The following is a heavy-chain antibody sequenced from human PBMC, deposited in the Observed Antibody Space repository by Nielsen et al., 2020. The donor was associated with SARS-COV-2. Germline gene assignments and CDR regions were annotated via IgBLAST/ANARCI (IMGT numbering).Heavy chain of an antibody. CDR2: IKEDGSQK. D-gene: IGHD1-26*01. J-gene: IGHJ4*02. CDR3: ARDAGVGATEGGGY. CDR1: GFTFSRYW. V-gene: IGHV3-7*01. Sequence: GESLKISCTVSGFTFSRYWMSWVRQTPGTGLEWVANIKEDGSQKYYADSVKGRFTISRDNSKNTLYLQMNSLRAEDTAVYYCARDAGVGATEGGGYWGQGTLVTVSS.